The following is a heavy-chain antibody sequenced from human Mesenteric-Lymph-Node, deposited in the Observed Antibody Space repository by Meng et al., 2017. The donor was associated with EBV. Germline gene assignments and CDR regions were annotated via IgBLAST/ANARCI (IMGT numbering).Heavy chain of an antibody. J-gene: IGHJ4*02. CDR3: ARGRRGVQYFDF. CDR2: IYYSGST. CDR1: GGSISSSSYY. V-gene: IGHV4-39*01. Sequence: LQLQESGPGLVKPSETLSLTCTVSGGSISSSSYYWGWIRQPPGKGLEWIGTIYYSGSTYYSPSLKSRAIISVDTSKNQFSLKVSSVTAADTAVYYCARGRRGVQYFDFWGQGALVTVSS. D-gene: IGHD1-1*01.